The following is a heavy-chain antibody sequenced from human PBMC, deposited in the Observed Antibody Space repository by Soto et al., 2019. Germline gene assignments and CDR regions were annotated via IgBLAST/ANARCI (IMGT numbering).Heavy chain of an antibody. Sequence: SETLSLTCAVYGGSFSGYYWSWIRQPPGKGLEWIGEINHSGSTNYNPSLKSRVTISVDTSKNQFSLKLSSVTAADTAVYYCATSRMVVVPAAIRYFDYWGQGTLVTVSS. V-gene: IGHV4-34*01. J-gene: IGHJ4*02. CDR2: INHSGST. CDR1: GGSFSGYY. CDR3: ATSRMVVVPAAIRYFDY. D-gene: IGHD2-2*02.